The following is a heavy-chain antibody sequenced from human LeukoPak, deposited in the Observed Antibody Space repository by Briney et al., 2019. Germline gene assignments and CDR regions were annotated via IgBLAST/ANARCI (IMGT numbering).Heavy chain of an antibody. V-gene: IGHV3-33*01. Sequence: GRTLRLSCAASGFPFSSYGMHWVRQAPGKGLEWVAFIWYDGSNKYYTDSVKGRFTISRDNSKNTLYLQMNSLRAEDTAVYYCAGDRATSYFDYWGQGALVTISS. CDR1: GFPFSSYG. D-gene: IGHD1-26*01. CDR2: IWYDGSNK. CDR3: AGDRATSYFDY. J-gene: IGHJ4*02.